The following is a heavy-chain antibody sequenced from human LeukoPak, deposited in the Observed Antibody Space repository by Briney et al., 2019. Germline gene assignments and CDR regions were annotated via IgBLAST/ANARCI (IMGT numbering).Heavy chain of an antibody. CDR2: ISGSGGST. CDR3: AKRTAVSYDNSGSSAFDI. Sequence: GGSLRLSCAASGFTFSSYAMSWVRQAPGKGLEWVSAISGSGGSTYYADSVKGRFTISRDNSKNTLYLQMNSLRAEDTAVYYCAKRTAVSYDNSGSSAFDIWGQGTMVTVSS. J-gene: IGHJ3*02. D-gene: IGHD3-22*01. CDR1: GFTFSSYA. V-gene: IGHV3-23*01.